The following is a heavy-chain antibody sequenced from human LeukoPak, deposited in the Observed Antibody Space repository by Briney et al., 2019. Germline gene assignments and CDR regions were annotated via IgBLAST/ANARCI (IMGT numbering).Heavy chain of an antibody. V-gene: IGHV4-34*01. CDR3: ARDRPSGWYFDY. Sequence: SETLSPTCTVSGGSISSYYWSWIRQPPGKGLEWIGEINHSGSTNYNPSLKSRVTISVDTSKNQFSLKLSSVTAADTAVYYCARDRPSGWYFDYWGQGTLVTVSS. CDR1: GGSISSYY. J-gene: IGHJ4*02. D-gene: IGHD6-19*01. CDR2: INHSGST.